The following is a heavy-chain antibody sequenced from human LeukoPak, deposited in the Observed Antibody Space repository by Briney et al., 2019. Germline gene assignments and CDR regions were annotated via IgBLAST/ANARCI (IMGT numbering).Heavy chain of an antibody. CDR1: GFTFSSYG. CDR3: ARDRGTRYYYGMDV. D-gene: IGHD2-2*01. Sequence: PGGSLRLSCAASGFTFSSYGMHWVRQAPGKGLEWVAVIWYDGSNKYYADSVKGRFTISRDNSKNTLYLHMNSLRAENTAVYYCARDRGTRYYYGMDVWGQGTTVIVSS. J-gene: IGHJ6*02. V-gene: IGHV3-33*01. CDR2: IWYDGSNK.